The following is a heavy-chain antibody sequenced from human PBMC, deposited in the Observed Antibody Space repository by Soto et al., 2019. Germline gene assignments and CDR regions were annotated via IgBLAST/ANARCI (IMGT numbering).Heavy chain of an antibody. CDR2: VNTYNGNP. Sequence: QVQLVQSGVEVKKPGASVKVSCKASGYTFTNYAINWVRQAPGRGLEWMGWVNTYNGNPNYAQIFQGRVTTTTDTSTGTAYMELRSLKSDASAVYYCARDPQYSNDWRRFDSLGQGTLVTVSS. CDR3: ARDPQYSNDWRRFDS. V-gene: IGHV1-18*01. D-gene: IGHD6-6*01. J-gene: IGHJ4*02. CDR1: GYTFTNYA.